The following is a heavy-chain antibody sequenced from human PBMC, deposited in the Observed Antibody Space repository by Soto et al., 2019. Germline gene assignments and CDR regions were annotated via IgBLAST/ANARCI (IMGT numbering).Heavy chain of an antibody. V-gene: IGHV1-3*01. Sequence: GASVKVSCKASGYTFTSYAMHWVRQAPGQRLEWMGWINAGNGNTKYSQKFQGRVTITRDTSASTAYMELSSLRFEDTAVYYCARFFGPYSSGWYRVSWFDPWGQGTLVTVSS. D-gene: IGHD6-19*01. CDR3: ARFFGPYSSGWYRVSWFDP. CDR2: INAGNGNT. CDR1: GYTFTSYA. J-gene: IGHJ5*02.